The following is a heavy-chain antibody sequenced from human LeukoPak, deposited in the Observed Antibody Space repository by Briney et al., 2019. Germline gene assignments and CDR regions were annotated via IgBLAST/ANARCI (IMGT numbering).Heavy chain of an antibody. J-gene: IGHJ3*02. CDR2: IYHSGST. Sequence: SETLSLTCAVSGYPISSGYYWGWIRQPPGKGLEWIGSIYHSGSTYYNPSLKSRVTISVDTSKNQFSLKLSSVTAADTAVYYCARTGSLDAFDIWGQGTMVTVSS. V-gene: IGHV4-38-2*01. D-gene: IGHD1-26*01. CDR1: GYPISSGYY. CDR3: ARTGSLDAFDI.